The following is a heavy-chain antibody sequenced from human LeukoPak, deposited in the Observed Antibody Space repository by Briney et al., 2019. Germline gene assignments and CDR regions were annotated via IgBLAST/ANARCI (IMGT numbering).Heavy chain of an antibody. CDR1: GFTFSSYA. Sequence: GGSLRLSCAASGFTFSSYAMSWVRQAPGKGLEWVSAISGSGGSTYYADSVKGRFTISRDNSKNTLYLQMNSLRAEDTAVHYCANLGIWGIPYLDYWGQGTLVTVSS. CDR2: ISGSGGST. CDR3: ANLGIWGIPYLDY. J-gene: IGHJ4*02. D-gene: IGHD6-13*01. V-gene: IGHV3-23*01.